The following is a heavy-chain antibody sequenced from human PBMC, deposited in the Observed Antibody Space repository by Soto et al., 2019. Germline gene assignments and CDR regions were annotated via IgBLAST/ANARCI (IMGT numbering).Heavy chain of an antibody. CDR2: TYYRSKCYN. CDR1: GDSVSSNSAA. Sequence: SETLSLTCAISGDSVSSNSAAWNWVRQSPWRGLEWLVRTYYRSKCYNDYAVCVKSRITINPDKSKNQFSLQLNSVTPEDTAVYYCARVFGVVTGYYGMDVWGQGTTVTVSS. CDR3: ARVFGVVTGYYGMDV. J-gene: IGHJ6*02. V-gene: IGHV6-1*01. D-gene: IGHD3-3*01.